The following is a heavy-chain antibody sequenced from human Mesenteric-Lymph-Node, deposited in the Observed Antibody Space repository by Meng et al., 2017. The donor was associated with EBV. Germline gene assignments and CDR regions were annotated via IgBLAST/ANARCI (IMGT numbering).Heavy chain of an antibody. CDR1: GYTFTSYA. D-gene: IGHD4-17*01. V-gene: IGHV1-3*01. CDR3: ARGDDFGDYPAH. CDR2: ISPYNGNT. J-gene: IGHJ1*01. Sequence: QVSLVQSGAEVKKPGASVKVSCKASGYTFTSYAMHWVRQAPGQGLEWMGWISPYNGNTQYVQKFQGRVTMTTDTSTNTAYMELRSLRSDDTAVYYCARGDDFGDYPAHWGQGTLVTVSS.